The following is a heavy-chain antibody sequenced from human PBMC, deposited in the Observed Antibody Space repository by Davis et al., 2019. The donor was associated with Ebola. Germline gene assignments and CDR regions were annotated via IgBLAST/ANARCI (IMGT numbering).Heavy chain of an antibody. CDR1: GYTFTSYD. J-gene: IGHJ6*02. Sequence: ASVKVSCKASGYTFTSYDINWVRQATGQGLEWMGWMNPNSGNTGYAQKFQGRVTMTRNTSISTAYMELSSLRSEDTAVYYCARDSKYSRPRYYYGMDVWGQGTTVTVSS. D-gene: IGHD6-6*01. CDR3: ARDSKYSRPRYYYGMDV. CDR2: MNPNSGNT. V-gene: IGHV1-8*01.